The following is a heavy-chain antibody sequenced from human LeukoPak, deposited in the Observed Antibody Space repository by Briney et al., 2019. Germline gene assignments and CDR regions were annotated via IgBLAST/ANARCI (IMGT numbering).Heavy chain of an antibody. V-gene: IGHV1-18*01. J-gene: IGHJ4*02. CDR1: GYTFTSFS. CDR2: ISVYNGNT. D-gene: IGHD1-26*01. CDR3: ARMGGELLGPWFDY. Sequence: ASVKLSCKASGYTFTSFSITWVRQAPGQGLEWMGWISVYNGNTNYAQKLQGRDTMTTDTSTSTAYMELRSLRSDDTAVYYCARMGGELLGPWFDYWGQGTLVTVSS.